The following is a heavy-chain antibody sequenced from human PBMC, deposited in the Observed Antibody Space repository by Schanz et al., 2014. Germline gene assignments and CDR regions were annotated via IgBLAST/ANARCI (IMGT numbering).Heavy chain of an antibody. CDR3: ARGAAAGIYNWFDP. V-gene: IGHV4-59*01. Sequence: QVQLQASGPGLVKPSETLSLTCTVSGGSMSGYHWIWIRQPPGRGLEGIGHIYYSGGTHYNPSLESRVTISIDMSKSQFSLTLSTVIAADTAIYFCARGAAAGIYNWFDPWGQGTQVIVSS. CDR1: GGSMSGYH. J-gene: IGHJ5*02. CDR2: IYYSGGT. D-gene: IGHD6-13*01.